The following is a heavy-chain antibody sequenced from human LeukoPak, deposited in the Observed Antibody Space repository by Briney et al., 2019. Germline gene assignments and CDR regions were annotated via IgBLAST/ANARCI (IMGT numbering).Heavy chain of an antibody. J-gene: IGHJ5*02. CDR3: ARALDRDYGEVWFDP. D-gene: IGHD4-17*01. Sequence: GGSLRLSCAASGFTFSSYSMNWVRQAPGKGLEWVSSISSSSSYIYYADSVKGRFTISRDNAKNSLYLQMNSLRAEDTAVYYCARALDRDYGEVWFDPWGQGTLVTVSS. V-gene: IGHV3-21*04. CDR1: GFTFSSYS. CDR2: ISSSSSYI.